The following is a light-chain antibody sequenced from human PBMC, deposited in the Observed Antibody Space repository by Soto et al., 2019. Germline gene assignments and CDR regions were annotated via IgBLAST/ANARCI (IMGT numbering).Light chain of an antibody. CDR2: DVS. J-gene: IGLJ1*01. Sequence: QSALTQPRSVSGSPGQSVTISCTGTSSDVGGYNYVSWYQQHPGKAPKLMIYDVSKRPSGVPDRFSGSKSGNTASLTISGLQAEDEADYYCQSYDISLSGSVFGTGTKVTVL. CDR3: QSYDISLSGSV. CDR1: SSDVGGYNY. V-gene: IGLV2-11*01.